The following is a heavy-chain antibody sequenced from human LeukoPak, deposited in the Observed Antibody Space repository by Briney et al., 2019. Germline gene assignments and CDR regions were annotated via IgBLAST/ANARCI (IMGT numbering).Heavy chain of an antibody. Sequence: GGSLRLSCAASGFIFSDHYMDWVRQAPGKGLEWVGRIRNRPNGYSTEYAASVKGRFTISRDDSKNSLYLQMDSLKTEDTAVYYCARPYSSGWDNTYFDHWGQGTLVTVSS. CDR1: GFIFSDHY. V-gene: IGHV3-72*01. CDR3: ARPYSSGWDNTYFDH. J-gene: IGHJ4*02. D-gene: IGHD6-25*01. CDR2: IRNRPNGYST.